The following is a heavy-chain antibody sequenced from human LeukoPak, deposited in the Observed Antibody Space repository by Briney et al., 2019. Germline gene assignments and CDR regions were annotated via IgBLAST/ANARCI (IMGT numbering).Heavy chain of an antibody. Sequence: ASVKVSCKASGYTFTGYYMHWVRQAPGQGLEWMGWINPNSGGTNYAQKFQGRVTMTRDTSISTAYMELSRLRSDDTAVYYCARAGAKYYDFWSGPTRVIDYWGQGTLVTVSS. D-gene: IGHD3-3*01. CDR1: GYTFTGYY. V-gene: IGHV1-2*02. CDR3: ARAGAKYYDFWSGPTRVIDY. J-gene: IGHJ4*02. CDR2: INPNSGGT.